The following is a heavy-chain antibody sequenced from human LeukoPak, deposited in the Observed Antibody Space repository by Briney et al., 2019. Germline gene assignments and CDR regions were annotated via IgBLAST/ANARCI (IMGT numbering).Heavy chain of an antibody. V-gene: IGHV3-20*04. CDR3: AKGVRITMVRGAFDI. Sequence: GGSLRLSCAASGFTFDDYGMSWVRQAPGKGLEGVSGINWNGGSTDYADSVKGRFTISRDKAKNSLYLQMTSLRAEDTALYYCAKGVRITMVRGAFDIWGQGTMVTVSS. CDR2: INWNGGST. CDR1: GFTFDDYG. J-gene: IGHJ3*02. D-gene: IGHD3-10*01.